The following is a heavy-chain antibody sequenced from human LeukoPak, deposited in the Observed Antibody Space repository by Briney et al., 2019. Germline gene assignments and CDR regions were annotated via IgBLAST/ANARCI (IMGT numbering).Heavy chain of an antibody. J-gene: IGHJ4*02. CDR3: AKAQSRYYDSSGFPDY. CDR2: ISGSGGST. D-gene: IGHD3-22*01. CDR1: GFTFSSYA. V-gene: IGHV3-23*01. Sequence: GGSLRLSCAASGFTFSSYAMSWVRQAPGKGLEWVSAISGSGGSTYYADSVKGRFTISRDNSKSTLYLQMNSLRAEDTAVYYCAKAQSRYYDSSGFPDYWGQGTLVTVSS.